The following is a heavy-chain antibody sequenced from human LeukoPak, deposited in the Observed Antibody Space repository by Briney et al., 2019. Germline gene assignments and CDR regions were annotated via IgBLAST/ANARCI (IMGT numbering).Heavy chain of an antibody. V-gene: IGHV4-39*01. CDR1: GGSISSSSYY. CDR3: ASPIVVVTPNAFDI. D-gene: IGHD3-22*01. Sequence: KPSETLSLTCTVSGGSISSSSYYWGWIRQPPGKGLERIGSIYYSGSTYYNPSLKSRVTISVDTSKNQFSLKLSSVTAADTAVYYCASPIVVVTPNAFDIWGQGTMVTVSS. CDR2: IYYSGST. J-gene: IGHJ3*02.